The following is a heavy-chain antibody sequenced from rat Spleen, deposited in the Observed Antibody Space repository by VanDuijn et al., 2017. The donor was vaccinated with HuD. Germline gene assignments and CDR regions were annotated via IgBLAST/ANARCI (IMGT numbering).Heavy chain of an antibody. V-gene: IGHV5-19*01. D-gene: IGHD1-12*02. CDR3: ATQLDYDGIGGFAY. J-gene: IGHJ3*01. CDR2: ISPSGGST. CDR1: GFTFSNYG. Sequence: EVQLVESGGGLVQPGRSLKLSCAASGFTFSNYGMHWIRQAPTKGLEWVASISPSGGSTYYRDSVKGRFTISRDNAKSTLYLQMDSLRSEDTATYYCATQLDYDGIGGFAYWGQGTLVTVSS.